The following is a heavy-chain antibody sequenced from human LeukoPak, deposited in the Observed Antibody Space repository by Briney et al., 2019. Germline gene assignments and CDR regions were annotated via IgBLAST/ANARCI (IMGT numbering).Heavy chain of an antibody. V-gene: IGHV6-1*01. CDR2: TYYRSKWYT. J-gene: IGHJ4*02. D-gene: IGHD6-19*01. Sequence: SQTLSLTCATSGDSVSNNSTAWNWIRQSPSRGLEWLGRTYYRSKWYTDYAVSVKSRITINPDTSKNQFSLQLNSVTPEDTAVYYCAREYSSSGLAFDYWGQETLVTVSS. CDR1: GDSVSNNSTA. CDR3: AREYSSSGLAFDY.